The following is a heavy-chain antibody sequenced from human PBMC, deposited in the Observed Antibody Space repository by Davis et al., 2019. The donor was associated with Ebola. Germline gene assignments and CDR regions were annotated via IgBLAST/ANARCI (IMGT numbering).Heavy chain of an antibody. V-gene: IGHV3-73*01. Sequence: GESLKISCVASGFTFSGSAMHWVRQASGKGLEWVGRIRSKANSYATAYAASVKGRFTISRDDSKNTAYLQMNSLKTEDTAVYYCTTTTVTLDYWGQGTLVTVSS. CDR3: TTTTVTLDY. D-gene: IGHD4-17*01. J-gene: IGHJ4*02. CDR1: GFTFSGSA. CDR2: IRSKANSYAT.